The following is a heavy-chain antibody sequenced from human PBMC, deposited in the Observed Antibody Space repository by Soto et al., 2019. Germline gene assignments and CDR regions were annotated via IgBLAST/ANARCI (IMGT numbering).Heavy chain of an antibody. J-gene: IGHJ1*01. V-gene: IGHV1-69*12. CDR3: ARGDYGGNPTYFQH. CDR2: IIPIFGTA. Sequence: QVQLVQSGAEVKKPGSSVKVSCKASGGTFSSYAISWVRQAPGQGLEWMGGIIPIFGTANYAQKFQGRVTITADESPSTADMELSRVRSEDTAVYYCARGDYGGNPTYFQHWGQGTLVTVSS. CDR1: GGTFSSYA. D-gene: IGHD4-17*01.